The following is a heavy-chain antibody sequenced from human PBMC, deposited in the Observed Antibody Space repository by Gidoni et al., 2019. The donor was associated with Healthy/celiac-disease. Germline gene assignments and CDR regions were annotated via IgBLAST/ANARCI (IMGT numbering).Heavy chain of an antibody. Sequence: FRSYAMHWVRQAPGKGLEWVAVISYDGSNKYYADSVKGRCTISRDNSKNTLYLQMNSLRAEDTAVYYCARGDTVTTGLSIDYWGQGTLVTVSS. J-gene: IGHJ4*02. CDR3: ARGDTVTTGLSIDY. D-gene: IGHD4-17*01. CDR1: FRSYA. CDR2: ISYDGSNK. V-gene: IGHV3-30-3*01.